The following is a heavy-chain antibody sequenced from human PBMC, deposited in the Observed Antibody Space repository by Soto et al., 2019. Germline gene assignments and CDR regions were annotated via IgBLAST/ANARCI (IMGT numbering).Heavy chain of an antibody. Sequence: ASVKVSCKASGYTFTSYGISWVRQAPGQGLEWMGWISAYNGNTNYAQKLQGRVTMTTDTSTSTAYMELRSLRSDDTAVYYCADTMGITMARGFIDGIDVCGQGTPVTVSS. CDR3: ADTMGITMARGFIDGIDV. D-gene: IGHD3-10*01. CDR2: ISAYNGNT. V-gene: IGHV1-18*01. J-gene: IGHJ6*02. CDR1: GYTFTSYG.